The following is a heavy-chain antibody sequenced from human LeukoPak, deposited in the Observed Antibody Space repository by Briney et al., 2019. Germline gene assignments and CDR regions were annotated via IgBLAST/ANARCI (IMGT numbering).Heavy chain of an antibody. J-gene: IGHJ5*02. Sequence: SVKVSCKASGGTFSSYAISWVRQAPGQGLEWMGGIIPIFGTANYAQKFQGRVTITADESTSTAYMELSSLRSEDTAVYYCAGKLWFGESWVNWFDPWAREPWSPSPQ. CDR3: AGKLWFGESWVNWFDP. D-gene: IGHD3-10*01. CDR1: GGTFSSYA. CDR2: IIPIFGTA. V-gene: IGHV1-69*13.